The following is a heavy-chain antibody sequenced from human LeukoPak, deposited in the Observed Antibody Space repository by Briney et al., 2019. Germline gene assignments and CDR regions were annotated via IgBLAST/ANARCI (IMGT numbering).Heavy chain of an antibody. CDR3: ARVDGRYCSSTSCYAWDH. V-gene: IGHV1-18*01. D-gene: IGHD2-2*01. Sequence: ASVKVSCKASVYTFTNHGINWVRQAPGQGLEWMGWISAYNGNTNYAQKVQGRVTMTADTSTSTAYMELRSLRSDDTAVYYCARVDGRYCSSTSCYAWDHWGQGTLVTVSS. J-gene: IGHJ4*02. CDR1: VYTFTNHG. CDR2: ISAYNGNT.